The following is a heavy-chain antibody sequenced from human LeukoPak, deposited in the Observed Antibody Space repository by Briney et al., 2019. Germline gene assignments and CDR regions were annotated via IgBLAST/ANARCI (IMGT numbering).Heavy chain of an antibody. J-gene: IGHJ4*02. D-gene: IGHD3-22*01. CDR2: INHSGST. CDR3: ARGSPIVVNRPRYFDY. CDR1: GGSFSGYY. V-gene: IGHV4-34*01. Sequence: PAETLSLTCAVYGGSFSGYYWSWIRQPPGKGLEWIGEINHSGSTNYNPSLKSRVTISVDTSKNQFSLKLSSVTAADTAVYYCARGSPIVVNRPRYFDYWGQGTLVTVSS.